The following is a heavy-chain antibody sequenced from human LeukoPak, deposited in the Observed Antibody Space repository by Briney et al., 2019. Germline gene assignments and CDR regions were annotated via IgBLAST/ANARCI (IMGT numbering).Heavy chain of an antibody. J-gene: IGHJ3*02. CDR3: AREWYYYGSGSPPDAFDI. Sequence: ASVKVSCKASGYTFTSYGISWVRQAPGQGLEWMGWISAYNGNTNYAQKLQGRVTMTTDTSTSTAYMELRSLRSDDTAVYYCAREWYYYGSGSPPDAFDIWGQGTMVTVSS. CDR2: ISAYNGNT. V-gene: IGHV1-18*01. D-gene: IGHD3-10*01. CDR1: GYTFTSYG.